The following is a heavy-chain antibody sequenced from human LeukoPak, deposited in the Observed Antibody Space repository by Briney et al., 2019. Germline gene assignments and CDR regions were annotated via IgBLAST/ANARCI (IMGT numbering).Heavy chain of an antibody. J-gene: IGHJ6*02. D-gene: IGHD3-3*01. V-gene: IGHV4-30-2*01. Sequence: SETLSLTCAGSGGSISSGGYSWSWIRQPPGKGLEWIGYIYHSGSTYYNPSLKSPLTTSVDRSKNPSSLKLSSLTAADTAVYYCATPPPTGVFGVVTRYYYYGMDLWAQGTTVTVSS. CDR2: IYHSGST. CDR1: GGSISSGGYS. CDR3: ATPPPTGVFGVVTRYYYYGMDL.